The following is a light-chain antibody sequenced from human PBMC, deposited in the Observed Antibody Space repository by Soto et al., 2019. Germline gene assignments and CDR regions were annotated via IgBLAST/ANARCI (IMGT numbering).Light chain of an antibody. CDR1: QSISSY. CDR2: HAS. J-gene: IGKJ1*01. V-gene: IGKV1-5*01. Sequence: DIQMTQSPSSLSASIGDRITITCRASQSISSYLNWYQQKPGKAPKILIYHASSLETGVPSRFSGSGSGTEFTLTISSLQPDDFATYYCQHYNSYGTFGQGTKVDIK. CDR3: QHYNSYGT.